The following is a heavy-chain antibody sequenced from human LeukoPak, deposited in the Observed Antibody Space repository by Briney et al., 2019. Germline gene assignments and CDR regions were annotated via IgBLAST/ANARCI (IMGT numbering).Heavy chain of an antibody. CDR1: GGTFSSYA. CDR3: ARDSRRTGGSYFDY. J-gene: IGHJ4*02. CDR2: IIPIFGTA. D-gene: IGHD3-10*01. Sequence: ASVKVSCKASGGTFSSYAISWVRQAPGQGLEWMGGIIPIFGTANYAQKFQGRVTITADESTSTAYMELSSLGSEDTAVYYCARDSRRTGGSYFDYWGQGTLVTVSS. V-gene: IGHV1-69*01.